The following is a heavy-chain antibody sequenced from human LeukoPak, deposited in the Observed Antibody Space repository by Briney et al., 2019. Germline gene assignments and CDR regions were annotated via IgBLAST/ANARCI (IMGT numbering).Heavy chain of an antibody. CDR2: INHSGST. V-gene: IGHV4-34*01. CDR1: GGSFSGYY. D-gene: IGHD3-10*01. CDR3: ARSRATSTSMVRGVIDY. J-gene: IGHJ4*02. Sequence: PSETLSLTCAVYGGSFSGYYWSWIRQPPGKGLEWIGEINHSGSTNYNPSLKSRVTISVDTSKNQFSLKLSSVTAADTAVYYCARSRATSTSMVRGVIDYWGQGTLVTVSS.